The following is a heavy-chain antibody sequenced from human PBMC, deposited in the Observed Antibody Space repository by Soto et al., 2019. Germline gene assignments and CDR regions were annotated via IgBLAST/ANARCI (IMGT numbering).Heavy chain of an antibody. CDR2: INHSGST. D-gene: IGHD2-2*01. Sequence: QVQLQQWGAGLLKPSETLSLTCAVYGGSFSGYYCSWIRQPPGKGLEWIGEINHSGSTNYNPSLKSRVTISVDTSKNQFSLKLSSVTAADTAVYYCATTHCSSTSCYYFDYWGQGTLVTVSS. CDR1: GGSFSGYY. V-gene: IGHV4-34*01. CDR3: ATTHCSSTSCYYFDY. J-gene: IGHJ4*02.